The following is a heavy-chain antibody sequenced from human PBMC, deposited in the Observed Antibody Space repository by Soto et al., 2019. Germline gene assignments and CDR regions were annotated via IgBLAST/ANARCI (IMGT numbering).Heavy chain of an antibody. Sequence: ALLVGCVSPVFTFGDYAMDWVRQAPGKGLEWVAGISWNTDNIGYADSVRGRFTISRDNAGHALYLPMNSLRHEDTAVYYCAKGRNIVAVVTPFDGWGQGELVTVSS. V-gene: IGHV3-9*01. J-gene: IGHJ4*02. CDR3: AKGRNIVAVVTPFDG. CDR1: VFTFGDYA. D-gene: IGHD2-21*02. CDR2: ISWNTDNI.